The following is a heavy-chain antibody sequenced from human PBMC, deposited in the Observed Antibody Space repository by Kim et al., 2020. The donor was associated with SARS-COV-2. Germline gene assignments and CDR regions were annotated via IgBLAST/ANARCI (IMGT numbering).Heavy chain of an antibody. D-gene: IGHD6-19*01. Sequence: GESLKISCKGSGYSFTSYWISWVRQMPGKGLEWIGRIDPSDSYTNYSQSFQGHVTISADKSISTPYLQWSSLKTSDTAMYYCARHFSAVAGYIFAFDIWGQGTMVTVSS. CDR1: GYSFTSYW. J-gene: IGHJ3*02. V-gene: IGHV5-10-1*01. CDR3: ARHFSAVAGYIFAFDI. CDR2: IDPSDSYT.